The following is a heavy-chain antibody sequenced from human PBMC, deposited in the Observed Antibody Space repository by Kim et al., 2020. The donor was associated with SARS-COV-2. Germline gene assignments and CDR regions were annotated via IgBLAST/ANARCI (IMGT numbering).Heavy chain of an antibody. D-gene: IGHD6-13*01. V-gene: IGHV3-33*01. J-gene: IGHJ4*02. CDR2: N. CDR3: ARDRGAAAFDY. Sequence: NYYPDSVKARFTISRDNSKTPQYMQMNSPRAEDTAVYYCARDRGAAAFDYWGQGTLVTVSS.